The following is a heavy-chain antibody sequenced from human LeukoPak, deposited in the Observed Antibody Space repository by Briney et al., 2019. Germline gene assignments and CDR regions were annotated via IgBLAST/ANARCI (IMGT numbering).Heavy chain of an antibody. J-gene: IGHJ5*02. Sequence: SETLSLTCTVSGYSISSGYYWGWIRQPPGKGLEWIGSIYHSGSTYYNPSLKSRVTISVDTSKNQFSPKLSSVTAADTAVYYCARVPPPYSSSWFDPWGQGTLVTVSS. CDR2: IYHSGST. CDR1: GYSISSGYY. D-gene: IGHD6-13*01. CDR3: ARVPPPYSSSWFDP. V-gene: IGHV4-38-2*02.